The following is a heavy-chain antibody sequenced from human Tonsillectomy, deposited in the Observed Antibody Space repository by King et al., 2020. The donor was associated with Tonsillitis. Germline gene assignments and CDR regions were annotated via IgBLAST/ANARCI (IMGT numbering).Heavy chain of an antibody. Sequence: VQLQESGPGLVKPSENLSLTCTVSGGSISSYYWSWIRQPPGKGLEWIGYIYYSGSTNYNPSLKSRVTISVDTSKNQFSLKLSSVTAADTAVYYCARVYSSGSYDYWGQGTLVTVSS. J-gene: IGHJ4*02. V-gene: IGHV4-59*01. D-gene: IGHD6-19*01. CDR3: ARVYSSGSYDY. CDR2: IYYSGST. CDR1: GGSISSYY.